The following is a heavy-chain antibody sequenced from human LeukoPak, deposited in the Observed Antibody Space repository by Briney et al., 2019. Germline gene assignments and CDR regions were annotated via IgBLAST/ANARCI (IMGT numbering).Heavy chain of an antibody. CDR1: GGSISSSSYY. CDR2: IYYSGST. V-gene: IGHV4-39*01. Sequence: PSETLSLTCTVSGGSISSSSYYWGWIRQPPGKGLEWIGSIYYSGSTYYNPSLKSRVTISVDTSKNQFSLKLSSVTAADTAVYYCARGRESYDILTGYHFDYWGQGTLVTVSS. CDR3: ARGRESYDILTGYHFDY. J-gene: IGHJ4*02. D-gene: IGHD3-9*01.